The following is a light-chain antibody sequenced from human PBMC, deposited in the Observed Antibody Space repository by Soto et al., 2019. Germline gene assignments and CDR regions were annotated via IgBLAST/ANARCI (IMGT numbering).Light chain of an antibody. J-gene: IGKJ1*01. CDR1: QDIRNE. CDR3: LQDYNYPRT. V-gene: IGKV1-6*02. Sequence: AIQMTQSPSSLSAAVGDRVTITCRASQDIRNELGWYQQKPGKAPNLLIYAASSLHTGVPSRFSGSGSGSYFTLTISGLQPDDFATYYYLQDYNYPRTFGRGTKVEV. CDR2: AAS.